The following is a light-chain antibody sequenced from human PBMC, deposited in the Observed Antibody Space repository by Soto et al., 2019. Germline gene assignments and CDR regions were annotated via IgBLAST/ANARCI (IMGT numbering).Light chain of an antibody. CDR3: QKTYNTPGT. Sequence: DIQMTQSPSSLSASVGDSVTITCRASQSLNKYLNWYQHKPGKAPSLLIYGASSLHSGVPARFSGAAGGTYCTLTITAPQPEDYATASCQKTYNTPGTFGRGTTVEI. J-gene: IGKJ1*01. CDR1: QSLNKY. CDR2: GAS. V-gene: IGKV1-39*01.